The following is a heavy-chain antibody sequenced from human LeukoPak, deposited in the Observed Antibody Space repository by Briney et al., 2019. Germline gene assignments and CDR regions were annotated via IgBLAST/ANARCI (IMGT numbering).Heavy chain of an antibody. Sequence: SVKVSCKASGGTFSSYAISWVRQAPGQGLEWMGGIIPIFGTANYAQKFQGRVTITADESTSTAYMELSSLRSEDTAVYYCATVHGSGSYYNKVDYWGQGTLVTVSS. V-gene: IGHV1-69*13. CDR2: IIPIFGTA. CDR1: GGTFSSYA. J-gene: IGHJ4*02. D-gene: IGHD3-10*01. CDR3: ATVHGSGSYYNKVDY.